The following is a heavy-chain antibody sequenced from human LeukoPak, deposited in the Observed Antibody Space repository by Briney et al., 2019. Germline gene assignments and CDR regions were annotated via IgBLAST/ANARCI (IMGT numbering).Heavy chain of an antibody. CDR3: ARIIFDIVEVPAAMQGLDSFDI. V-gene: IGHV4-4*07. J-gene: IGHJ3*02. CDR2: IYPGGET. Sequence: SETLSLTCTVSGGSISNSYWSWIRQPAGKGLEWIARIYPGGETNYNPSLKSRVIISIDTSKKQFSLRLSSVTAADTAVYYCARIIFDIVEVPAAMQGLDSFDIWGQGTLVAVSS. CDR1: GGSISNSY. D-gene: IGHD2-2*01.